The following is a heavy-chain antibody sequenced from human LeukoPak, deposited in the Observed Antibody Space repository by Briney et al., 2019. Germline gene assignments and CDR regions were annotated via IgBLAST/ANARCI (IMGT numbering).Heavy chain of an antibody. Sequence: SETLSLTCTVSGGSISSYYWSWIRQPPGKGPEWIGYIYYSGSTNFNPSLKSRVTISVDTSKNQFSLKLSSVTAADTAVYYCARDRDGFNGGAFDIWGQGTVVTVSS. D-gene: IGHD5-24*01. CDR2: IYYSGST. CDR3: ARDRDGFNGGAFDI. V-gene: IGHV4-59*01. CDR1: GGSISSYY. J-gene: IGHJ3*02.